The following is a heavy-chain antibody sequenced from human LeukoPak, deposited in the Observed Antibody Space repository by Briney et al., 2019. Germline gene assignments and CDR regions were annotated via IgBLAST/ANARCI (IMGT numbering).Heavy chain of an antibody. CDR3: AKDIAAAGTDAFDI. D-gene: IGHD6-13*01. V-gene: IGHV3-9*03. J-gene: IGHJ3*02. CDR2: ISWNSGSI. Sequence: GRSLRLSCAASGFTFDDYAMHWVRQAPGKGLEWVSGISWNSGSIGYADSVKGRFTISRDNAKNSLYLQMNSLRAEDMALYYCAKDIAAAGTDAFDIWGQGTMVTVSP. CDR1: GFTFDDYA.